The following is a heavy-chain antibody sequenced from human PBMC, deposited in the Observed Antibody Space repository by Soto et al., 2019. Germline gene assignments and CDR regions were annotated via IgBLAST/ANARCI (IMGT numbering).Heavy chain of an antibody. J-gene: IGHJ4*02. V-gene: IGHV3-21*01. CDR2: ISSSSSYI. CDR1: GFTFSSYS. D-gene: IGHD3-22*01. Sequence: EVQLVESGGGLVKPGGSMRLSCAASGFTFSSYSMNWVRQAPGKGLEWVSSISSSSSYIYYADSVKGRFTISRDNAKNSLYLQMNSLRADDTAVYYCARRTSYDSSGYYCYWGQGTLVTVSS. CDR3: ARRTSYDSSGYYCY.